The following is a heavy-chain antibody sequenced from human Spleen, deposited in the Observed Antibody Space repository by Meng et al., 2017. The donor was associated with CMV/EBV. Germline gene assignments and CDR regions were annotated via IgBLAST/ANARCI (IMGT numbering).Heavy chain of an antibody. CDR2: ISWNSGII. CDR1: GFTFDDSA. J-gene: IGHJ1*01. D-gene: IGHD1-26*01. CDR3: AKGGQYSGSYYGGLIGYFHH. V-gene: IGHV3-9*01. Sequence: SLKISCAASGFTFDDSAMHWVRQGPGKGLEWVSGISWNSGIIRYADSVKGRFTISRDNAKNSLYLQMNSLRAEDTALYYCAKGGQYSGSYYGGLIGYFHHWGQGTLVTVSS.